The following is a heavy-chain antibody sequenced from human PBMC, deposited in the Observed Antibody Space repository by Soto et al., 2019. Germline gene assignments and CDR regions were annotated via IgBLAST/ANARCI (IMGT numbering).Heavy chain of an antibody. D-gene: IGHD2-2*01. Sequence: SETLSLTCTVSGGSISRSRYYWGWIRQPPGKGLEWIGSIYYNGSTYYNPSLKSRVTISVDTSKNQLSLKVSSVTAADTAVFYCAKHLRYCSDTSCSSSYYFGMDVWGQGTTVTVSS. CDR2: IYYNGST. J-gene: IGHJ6*02. CDR1: GGSISRSRYY. V-gene: IGHV4-39*01. CDR3: AKHLRYCSDTSCSSSYYFGMDV.